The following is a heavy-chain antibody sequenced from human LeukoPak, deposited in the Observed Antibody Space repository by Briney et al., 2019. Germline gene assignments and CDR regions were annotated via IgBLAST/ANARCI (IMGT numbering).Heavy chain of an antibody. CDR2: PYSDGNT. J-gene: IGHJ4*02. CDR1: GFTVITND. V-gene: IGHV3-53*01. D-gene: IGHD1-14*01. CDR3: ARGVEPLAANTLAY. Sequence: GGSLRLSCAASGFTVITNDMTWVRQAPGKGLEWVSVPYSDGNTKYADSVQGRLTISRDNSKNTLYLEMNSLSPDDTAVYYCARGVEPLAANTLAYWGQGTLVTVSS.